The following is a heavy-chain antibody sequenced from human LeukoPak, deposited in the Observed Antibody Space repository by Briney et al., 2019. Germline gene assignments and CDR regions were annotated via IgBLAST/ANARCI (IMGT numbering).Heavy chain of an antibody. J-gene: IGHJ4*02. CDR1: GGSISSSSYY. CDR2: IYYSGST. V-gene: IGHV4-39*07. Sequence: NPSETLSLTCTVSGGSISSSSYYWGWIRQPPGKGLEWIGSIYYSGSTYYNPSLKSRVTIFVDTSKNQFSLKLSSVTAADTAVYYCAKGDSGWYNYYFDYWGQGTLVTVSS. D-gene: IGHD6-19*01. CDR3: AKGDSGWYNYYFDY.